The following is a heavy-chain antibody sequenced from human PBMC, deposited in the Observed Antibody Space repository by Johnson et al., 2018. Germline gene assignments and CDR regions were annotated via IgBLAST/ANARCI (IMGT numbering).Heavy chain of an antibody. V-gene: IGHV3-30*09. CDR3: ARDQGVIAATAPRRHMDV. D-gene: IGHD2-15*01. J-gene: IGHJ6*03. Sequence: QVQLVESGGGVAQPGNSLRLSCAASGFTFSSYAMHWVRQAPGKGLEWVALISYDETSKYYSDSVKGRFAISRGNSENMLYLQMNRLRPEDTAVDYCARDQGVIAATAPRRHMDVWGKGTTVTVSS. CDR2: ISYDETSK. CDR1: GFTFSSYA.